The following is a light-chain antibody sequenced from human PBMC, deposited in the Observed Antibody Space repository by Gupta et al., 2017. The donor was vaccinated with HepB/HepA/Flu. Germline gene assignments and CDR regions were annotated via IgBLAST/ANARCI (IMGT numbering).Light chain of an antibody. V-gene: IGLV1-40*01. Sequence: QSVLTPPPSASGAPGQRVTTSCHGSRSNNGVRYDVHWYPPLPGPAPKLLIFGNNNRPSGVPDRFSGSKSGTSASLAITGLQAEDEADYYCQSSDNSLSGSVVFGGGTKLTVL. CDR1: RSNNGVRYD. J-gene: IGLJ2*01. CDR2: GNN. CDR3: QSSDNSLSGSVV.